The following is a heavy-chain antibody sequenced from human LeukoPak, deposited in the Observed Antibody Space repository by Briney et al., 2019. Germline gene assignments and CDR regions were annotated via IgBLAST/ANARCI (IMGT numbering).Heavy chain of an antibody. D-gene: IGHD1-26*01. J-gene: IGHJ4*02. Sequence: PSETLSLTCAVYGGSFSGYYWSWIRQPPGKGLEWIGEINHSGSTNYNPSLKSRVTISVDTSKNQFSLKLSSVTAADTAVYYCARGVVGATFDYWGQATLVTVSS. CDR1: GGSFSGYY. CDR2: INHSGST. V-gene: IGHV4-34*01. CDR3: ARGVVGATFDY.